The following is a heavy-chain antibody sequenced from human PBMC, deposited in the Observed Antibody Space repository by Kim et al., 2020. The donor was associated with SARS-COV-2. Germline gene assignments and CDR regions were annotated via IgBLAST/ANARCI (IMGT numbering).Heavy chain of an antibody. J-gene: IGHJ4*02. D-gene: IGHD3-22*01. Sequence: ASVKVSCKASGYTFTTYFLHWVRQAPGQGLEWMGVINPSDGHTSYTKRFQDRVTMTRDTSTNTVYMTLGGLRSDDTGLYFCARERANSSGYYVWDFWGQGVLVTVAS. CDR2: INPSDGHT. CDR3: ARERANSSGYYVWDF. V-gene: IGHV1-46*01. CDR1: GYTFTTYF.